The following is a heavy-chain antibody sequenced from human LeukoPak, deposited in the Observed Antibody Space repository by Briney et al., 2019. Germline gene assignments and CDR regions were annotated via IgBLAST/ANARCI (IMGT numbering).Heavy chain of an antibody. CDR2: ISHSGST. D-gene: IGHD2-2*01. CDR1: GGSFSDYF. V-gene: IGHV4-34*01. CDR3: ASREAEYCSSTSCPTYYYYGMDV. J-gene: IGHJ6*02. Sequence: PSETLSLTCAVYGGSFSDYFWSWIRQPPGKGLEWIGEISHSGSTTYNPSLRSRVTISGDTSKKQFSLKLSSVTAADTAVYYCASREAEYCSSTSCPTYYYYGMDVWGQGTTVTVSS.